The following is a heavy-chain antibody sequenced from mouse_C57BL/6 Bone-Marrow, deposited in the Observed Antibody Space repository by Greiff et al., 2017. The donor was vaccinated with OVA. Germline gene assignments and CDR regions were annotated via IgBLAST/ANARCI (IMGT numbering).Heavy chain of an antibody. CDR2: IWGAGST. Sequence: VKLMESGPGLVAPSQSLSITCTASGFSLTSYGVSWVSQPPGKGLEWLGVIWGAGSTNYHSDLISRLSISKDNSKSQVFLKLNSLQTEDTATYYCSKPTNWAMDYWGQGTSVTVSS. CDR1: GFSLTSYG. V-gene: IGHV2-3*01. D-gene: IGHD4-1*01. J-gene: IGHJ4*01. CDR3: SKPTNWAMDY.